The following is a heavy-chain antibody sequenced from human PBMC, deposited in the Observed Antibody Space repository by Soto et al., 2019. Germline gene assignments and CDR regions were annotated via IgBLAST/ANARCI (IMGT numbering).Heavy chain of an antibody. D-gene: IGHD2-2*01. CDR1: GGTFSSYA. CDR2: IIPIFGTE. J-gene: IGHJ4*02. CDR3: ARGGSCIRTRCPIDY. Sequence: QVQLVQSGAEVKKPGSSVKVSCKASGGTFSSYAISWVRQAPGQGLEWVGGIIPIFGTENDAQKFQGRVTITADESTSTAYMGLSSLRSEDTAVYYCARGGSCIRTRCPIDYWGQGTLVTVSS. V-gene: IGHV1-69*12.